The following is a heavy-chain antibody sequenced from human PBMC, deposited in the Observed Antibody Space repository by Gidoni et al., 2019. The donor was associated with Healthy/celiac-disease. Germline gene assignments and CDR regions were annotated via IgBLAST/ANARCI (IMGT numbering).Heavy chain of an antibody. CDR3: TTGTTPYYYDSSGYSYYFDY. J-gene: IGHJ4*02. V-gene: IGHV3-15*01. D-gene: IGHD3-22*01. CDR1: GFTFSNAW. CDR2: IKSKTDGGTT. Sequence: EVQLVESGGGLVKPGGSLRLSCAASGFTFSNAWMSWVRQAPGKGLDWVGLIKSKTDGGTTDYAAPVKGRFTISRDDSKNTLYLQMNSLKTEDTAVYYCTTGTTPYYYDSSGYSYYFDYWGQGTLVTVSS.